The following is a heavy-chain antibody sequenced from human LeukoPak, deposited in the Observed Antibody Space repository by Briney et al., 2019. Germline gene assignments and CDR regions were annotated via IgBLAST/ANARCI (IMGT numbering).Heavy chain of an antibody. CDR1: GGSFSGYY. CDR2: IYTSGST. D-gene: IGHD3-10*01. V-gene: IGHV4-4*07. CDR3: ARDPMVRASGWDWFDP. Sequence: SETLSLTCAVYGGSFSGYYWSWIRQPAGKGLEWIGRIYTSGSTNYNPSLKSRVTMSVDTSKNQFSLKLSSVTAADTAVYYCARDPMVRASGWDWFDPWGQGTLVTVSS. J-gene: IGHJ5*02.